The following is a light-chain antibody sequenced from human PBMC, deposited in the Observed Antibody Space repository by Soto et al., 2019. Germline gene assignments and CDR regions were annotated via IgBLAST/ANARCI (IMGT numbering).Light chain of an antibody. V-gene: IGKV3-11*01. CDR1: QSVDIY. Sequence: EVVLTQSPATLSLSPGERATLSCRASQSVDIYLAWFQQKPGQAPRLLIGDASKGATGIPARFSGSGSGTDFILTISSLVSEDYAVYYCQQRKYWPPITFGQGTRLEIK. J-gene: IGKJ5*01. CDR2: DAS. CDR3: QQRKYWPPIT.